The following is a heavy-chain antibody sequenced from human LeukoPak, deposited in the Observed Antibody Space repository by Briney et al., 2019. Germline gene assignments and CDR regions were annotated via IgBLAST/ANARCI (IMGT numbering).Heavy chain of an antibody. CDR1: GGSISSYY. D-gene: IGHD4-17*01. J-gene: IGHJ4*02. V-gene: IGHV4-59*01. CDR3: ARAYYGAYRTHAFDY. CDR2: IYYSGST. Sequence: SETLSLTCTVSGGSISSYYWSWIRQPPGKGLEWIGYIYYSGSTNYNPSLKSRVTISVDTSKNQFSLKLSSVTAADTAVYYCARAYYGAYRTHAFDYWGQGTLVTVSS.